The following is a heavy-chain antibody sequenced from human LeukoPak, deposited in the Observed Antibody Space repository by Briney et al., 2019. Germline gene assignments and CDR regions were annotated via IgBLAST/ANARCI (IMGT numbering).Heavy chain of an antibody. CDR2: IFYSGST. V-gene: IGHV4-39*01. J-gene: IGHJ4*02. D-gene: IGHD5-18*01. CDR1: GGSISSSSYY. Sequence: SETLSLTCIVSGGSISSSSYYWGWIRQPPGKGLEWIGSIFYSGSTYYNPSLKSRVTISVDTSKNQFSLKLSSVTAADTAVYYCARQGYSYALRWGQGTLVTVSS. CDR3: ARQGYSYALR.